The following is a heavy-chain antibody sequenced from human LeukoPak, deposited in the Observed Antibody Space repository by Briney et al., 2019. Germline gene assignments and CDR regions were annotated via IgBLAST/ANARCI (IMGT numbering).Heavy chain of an antibody. Sequence: PGGSLRLSCAASGFTFSSYGMHWVRQAPGKGQEWVAFIRYDGSNKYYADSVKGRFTISRDNSKNTLYLQMNSLRAEDTAVYYCAKDLLFYDILTGSKGAIDYWGQGTLVTVSS. CDR2: IRYDGSNK. D-gene: IGHD3-9*01. CDR3: AKDLLFYDILTGSKGAIDY. V-gene: IGHV3-30*02. J-gene: IGHJ4*02. CDR1: GFTFSSYG.